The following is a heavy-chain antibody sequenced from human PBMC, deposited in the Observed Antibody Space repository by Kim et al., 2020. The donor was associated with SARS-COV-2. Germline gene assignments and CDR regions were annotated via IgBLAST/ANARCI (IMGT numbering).Heavy chain of an antibody. V-gene: IGHV5-51*01. Sequence: RYSPSFQGQVTLSADKSISTAYLQWSSLKASDTAMYYCARQVGRGVISYWGQGTLVTVSS. D-gene: IGHD3-10*01. CDR3: ARQVGRGVISY. J-gene: IGHJ4*02.